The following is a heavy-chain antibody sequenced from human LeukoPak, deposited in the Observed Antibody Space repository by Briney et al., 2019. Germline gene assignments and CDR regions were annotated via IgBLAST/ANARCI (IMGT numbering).Heavy chain of an antibody. V-gene: IGHV1-8*01. CDR3: ARGSYYYDGSGYYGMDG. Sequence: ASVKVSCKAPGYTFTSYDINWVRHAPGQGLEWMGWMNPNSGNTNYAQTLQGRVTMTRNTSISTAYMELSSLRSEDTAVYYCARGSYYYDGSGYYGMDGWGKGTTVTVSS. D-gene: IGHD3-22*01. J-gene: IGHJ6*04. CDR2: MNPNSGNT. CDR1: GYTFTSYD.